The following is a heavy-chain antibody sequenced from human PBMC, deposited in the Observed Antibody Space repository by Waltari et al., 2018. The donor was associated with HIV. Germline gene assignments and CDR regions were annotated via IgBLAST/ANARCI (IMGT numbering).Heavy chain of an antibody. V-gene: IGHV3-48*02. CDR2: IRSSSSTI. D-gene: IGHD1-26*01. Sequence: EVQLVESGGGLVQPGGSLRLSCAAAGFSFSSHSMNWVRQAPGKGLEWVSYIRSSSSTIYYADSVKGRFTISRDNAQNSLYLQMNSLRDEDTAVYYCARDPRNIVGDHFDYWGQGTLVTVSS. J-gene: IGHJ4*02. CDR3: ARDPRNIVGDHFDY. CDR1: GFSFSSHS.